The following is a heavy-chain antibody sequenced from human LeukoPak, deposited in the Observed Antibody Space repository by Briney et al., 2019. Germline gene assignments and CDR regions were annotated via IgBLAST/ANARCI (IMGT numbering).Heavy chain of an antibody. D-gene: IGHD5-12*01. Sequence: GGSLRLSCAASGFTFSDYYMSWIRQAPGKGLEWVSYISSSGSTIYYADSVKGRFTISRDNAKNSLYLQMNSLRAEDTAAYYCARDAPSGYDGEYFDYWGQGTLVTVSS. CDR3: ARDAPSGYDGEYFDY. V-gene: IGHV3-11*01. J-gene: IGHJ4*02. CDR1: GFTFSDYY. CDR2: ISSSGSTI.